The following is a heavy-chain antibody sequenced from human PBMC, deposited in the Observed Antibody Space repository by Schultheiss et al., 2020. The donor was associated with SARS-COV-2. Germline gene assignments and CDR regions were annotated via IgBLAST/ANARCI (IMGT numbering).Heavy chain of an antibody. V-gene: IGHV3-23*01. J-gene: IGHJ3*02. D-gene: IGHD3-22*01. CDR2: LNGDGESA. CDR1: DFTFSRYA. Sequence: GGSLRLSCAASDFTFSRYAMSWVRQAPGKGLEWVSALNGDGESAKYADSVKGRFTISRDNSKNTLYLQMNSLRPEDAAVYYCARRNHYERKESDIWGQGTVVTVSS. CDR3: ARRNHYERKESDI.